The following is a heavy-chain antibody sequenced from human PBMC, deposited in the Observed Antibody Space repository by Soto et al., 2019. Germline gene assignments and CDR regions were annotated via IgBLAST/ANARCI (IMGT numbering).Heavy chain of an antibody. V-gene: IGHV1-46*01. CDR1: GYTFTNYY. J-gene: IGHJ5*02. CDR2: VNPSSGSA. Sequence: GASEKVSCKTSGYTFTNYYIHWVRQAPGQGLEWMGIVNPSSGSASYPQKFQGRVTMTRDTSTSTVYMDLSSLKSEDTAVYYCAKGSSGSYLNWFGPWGQGTLVTVSS. D-gene: IGHD1-26*01. CDR3: AKGSSGSYLNWFGP.